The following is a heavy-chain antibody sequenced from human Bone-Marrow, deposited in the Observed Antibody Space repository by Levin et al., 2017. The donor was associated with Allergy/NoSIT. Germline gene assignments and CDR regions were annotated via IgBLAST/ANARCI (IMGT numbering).Heavy chain of an antibody. J-gene: IGHJ6*02. Sequence: GGSLRLSCAASGLSSSNYDMNWVRQAPGKGLEWVSSISSGSSHIDYADSVKGRFTISRDNAKNSLYLQMNSLRVEDTAVYFCASWAMFYYDGSDFDYFYYGMDVWGQGTTVTVSS. CDR1: GLSSSNYD. CDR3: ASWAMFYYDGSDFDYFYYGMDV. D-gene: IGHD3-16*01. CDR2: ISSGSSHI. V-gene: IGHV3-21*06.